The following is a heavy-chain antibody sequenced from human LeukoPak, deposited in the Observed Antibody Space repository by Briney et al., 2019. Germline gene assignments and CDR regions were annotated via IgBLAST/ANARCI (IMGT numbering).Heavy chain of an antibody. Sequence: ASVKVSCKVSGYILTELSMHWVRQAPGKGLEWMGGFDPEDDETIYAQKFQGRITMTEDTSTDTAYMELSSLRSEDMAVYYCAREYGVAAAFGAFDIWGQGTMVTVSS. J-gene: IGHJ3*02. V-gene: IGHV1-24*01. CDR2: FDPEDDET. CDR3: AREYGVAAAFGAFDI. D-gene: IGHD6-13*01. CDR1: GYILTELS.